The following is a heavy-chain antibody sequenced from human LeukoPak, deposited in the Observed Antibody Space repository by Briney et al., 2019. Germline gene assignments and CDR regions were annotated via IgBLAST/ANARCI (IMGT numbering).Heavy chain of an antibody. CDR3: ARGFDSSSWYNFDY. CDR1: GGSISGSSYY. Sequence: SETLSLTCTVSGGSISGSSYYWGWIRQPPGKGLEWIGYIYYSGSTYYNPSLKSRVTISVDTSKNQFSLKLSSVTAADTAVYYCARGFDSSSWYNFDYWGQGTLVTVSS. V-gene: IGHV4-39*07. D-gene: IGHD6-13*01. J-gene: IGHJ4*02. CDR2: IYYSGST.